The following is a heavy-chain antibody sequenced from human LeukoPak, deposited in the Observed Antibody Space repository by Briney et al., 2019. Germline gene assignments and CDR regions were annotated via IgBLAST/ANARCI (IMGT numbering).Heavy chain of an antibody. CDR2: ISAYNGNT. D-gene: IGHD3-10*01. Sequence: RASVKVSCKASGYTFTSYGISWVRQAPGQGLEWMGWISAYNGNTNYAQKLQGRVTMTTDTSTSTAYMELRSLRSDDTAVYYCASSMVRGVHYYYMDVWGKGTTVTVSS. V-gene: IGHV1-18*01. CDR3: ASSMVRGVHYYYMDV. J-gene: IGHJ6*03. CDR1: GYTFTSYG.